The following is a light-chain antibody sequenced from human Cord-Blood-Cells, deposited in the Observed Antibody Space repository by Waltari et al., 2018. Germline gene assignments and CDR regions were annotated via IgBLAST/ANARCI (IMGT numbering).Light chain of an antibody. J-gene: IGKJ1*01. CDR2: AAS. CDR1: QSITSY. CDR3: QQSYSTPQT. V-gene: IGKV1-39*01. Sequence: DSQMTQSPASLSAPVGDRAPITFPASQSITSYLNWYQQKPGKAPKLLIYAASSLQSGDPSRFSGSRSGTDFTLTISSLQPEDFATYYCQQSYSTPQTFGQGTKVEIK.